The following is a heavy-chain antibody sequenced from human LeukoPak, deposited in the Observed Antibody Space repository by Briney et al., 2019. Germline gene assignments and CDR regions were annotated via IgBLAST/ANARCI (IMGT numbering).Heavy chain of an antibody. D-gene: IGHD2-21*01. CDR1: GYTFTSNW. CDR2: ISPSGGST. J-gene: IGHJ4*02. CDR3: TRSVRNGHIDY. Sequence: ASVKVSCKASGYTFTSNWMHWVRQAPGQGLEWMGVISPSGGSTTYSQKFQGRVTLTRDLSTSTDYLELSSLRSEDTAVYYCTRSVRNGHIDYWGQGTLVTVSS. V-gene: IGHV1-46*01.